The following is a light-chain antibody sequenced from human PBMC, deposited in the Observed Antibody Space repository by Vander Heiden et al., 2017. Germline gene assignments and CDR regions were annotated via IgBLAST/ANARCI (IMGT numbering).Light chain of an antibody. CDR3: QQYNSFPYT. J-gene: IGKJ2*01. V-gene: IGKV1-5*03. CDR2: KAS. Sequence: DIHLTHSPSTLSASVGDRVTITCRASQSISIWLAWYQQKPGKAPKLLIYKASNLETGVPSRFSGSGSGTDFTLTISSLQPEDVATYYCQQYNSFPYTFGQGTKVEIK. CDR1: QSISIW.